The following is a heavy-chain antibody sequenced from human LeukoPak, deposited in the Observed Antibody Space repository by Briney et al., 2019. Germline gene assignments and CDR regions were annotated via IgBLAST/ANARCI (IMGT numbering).Heavy chain of an antibody. CDR2: ISAGNGNT. J-gene: IGHJ4*02. CDR3: ARAPGEAEYSGSDFDY. CDR1: GYTFTSYA. Sequence: ASVKVSCKASGYTFTSYAIHWVRQAPGQRLEWMGWISAGNGNTKYSQNFQGRVTFISNTSATTAFMELSSLRSEDAAVYYCARAPGEAEYSGSDFDYWGQGTLVTVSS. D-gene: IGHD1-26*01. V-gene: IGHV1-3*01.